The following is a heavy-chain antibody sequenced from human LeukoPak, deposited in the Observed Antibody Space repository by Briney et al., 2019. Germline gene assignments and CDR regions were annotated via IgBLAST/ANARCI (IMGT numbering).Heavy chain of an antibody. CDR3: ARDPYSGNYGNYYYYYMDV. V-gene: IGHV3-21*01. CDR2: ISSSSSSI. J-gene: IGHJ6*03. D-gene: IGHD1-26*01. Sequence: GGSLRLSCAASGFTFSSYSMNWARQAPGKGLEWVSSISSSSSSINNADSVNGRFTISRDNTKKSLYLQMNSLRAEDTAVYYCARDPYSGNYGNYYYYYMDVWGKGTTVTISS. CDR1: GFTFSSYS.